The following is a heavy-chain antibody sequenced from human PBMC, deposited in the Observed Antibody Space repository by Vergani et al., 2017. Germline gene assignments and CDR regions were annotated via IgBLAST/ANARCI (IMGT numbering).Heavy chain of an antibody. Sequence: EVQLVETGGGLIQPGGSLRLSCAASGFTVSSNYMSWVRQAPGKGLEWVSVIYGGGSTYYADSVKGRFTISRDNSKNTLYLQMNSLRAEDTAVYYCARVLGYDFWSGYSTTDYYGMDVWGQGTTVTVSS. V-gene: IGHV3-53*02. D-gene: IGHD3-3*01. CDR2: IYGGGST. J-gene: IGHJ6*02. CDR1: GFTVSSNY. CDR3: ARVLGYDFWSGYSTTDYYGMDV.